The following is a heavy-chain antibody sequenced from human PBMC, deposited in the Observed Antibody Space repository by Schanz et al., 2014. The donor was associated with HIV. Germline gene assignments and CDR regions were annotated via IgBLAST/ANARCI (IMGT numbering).Heavy chain of an antibody. D-gene: IGHD3-9*01. CDR1: GYTFTNYA. V-gene: IGHV1-18*01. CDR2: INTYNGQT. CDR3: ARGQDWPGPQLDH. Sequence: QVQLVQSGAEVKKPGASVKVSCKASGYTFTNYAFGWVRQAPGQGLEWVGSINTYNGQTDYGRKLQGRVTLTTDTSTNTAYMELRSLRSDDTAVYYCARGQDWPGPQLDHWGHGTLVIVSS. J-gene: IGHJ5*02.